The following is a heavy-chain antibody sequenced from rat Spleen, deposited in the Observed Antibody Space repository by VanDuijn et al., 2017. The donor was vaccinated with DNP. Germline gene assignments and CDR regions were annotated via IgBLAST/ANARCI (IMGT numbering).Heavy chain of an antibody. CDR3: APAGFAY. V-gene: IGHV5-22*01. J-gene: IGHJ3*01. CDR2: ISYDGGRN. Sequence: EVQLVETGGGLVQPGRSLKVSCVASGFTFSNYYMAWVRQAPKKGLEWVAYISYDGGRNNYGDSVKGRFTISRDDAKTTLYLQMDSLRSEDTATYYCAPAGFAYWGQGTLVTVSS. CDR1: GFTFSNYY.